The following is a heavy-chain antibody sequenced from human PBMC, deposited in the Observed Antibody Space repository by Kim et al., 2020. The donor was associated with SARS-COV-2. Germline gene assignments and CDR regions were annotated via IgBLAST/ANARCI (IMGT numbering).Heavy chain of an antibody. CDR3: ARDPRVVGGSY. Sequence: TEYADSMKGRFTIARDNSKNALYLQMNSLRVEYTAGYYCARDPRVVGGSYWGAGALVAVSA. V-gene: IGHV3-66*01. J-gene: IGHJ4*02. D-gene: IGHD2-2*01. CDR2: T.